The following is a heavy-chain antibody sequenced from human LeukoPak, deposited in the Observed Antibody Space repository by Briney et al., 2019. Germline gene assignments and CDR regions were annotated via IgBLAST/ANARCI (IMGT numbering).Heavy chain of an antibody. CDR3: ARVGGSYYTY. CDR2: IKQDGGEK. D-gene: IGHD1-26*01. Sequence: GGSLRLSCVASGFAFSSYWMSWVRQAPGKGLEWVANIKQDGGEKYYVDSVKGRFTISRDNAKNSLFLQMNSLRVEDTAVYYCARVGGSYYTYWGQGTTVTVSS. CDR1: GFAFSSYW. V-gene: IGHV3-7*01. J-gene: IGHJ6*02.